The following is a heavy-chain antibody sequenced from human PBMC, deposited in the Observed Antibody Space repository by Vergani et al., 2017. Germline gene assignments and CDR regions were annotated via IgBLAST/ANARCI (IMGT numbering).Heavy chain of an antibody. J-gene: IGHJ6*02. CDR1: GFTFSSAW. V-gene: IGHV3-30*02. D-gene: IGHD3-10*01. Sequence: VQPVESGGGLVKPGGSLRLSCTTSGFTFSSAWMSWVRQAPGQGLEWVAFIRYDGSNKYYADSVKGRFTISRDNSKNTLYLQMNSLRAEDTAVYYCAKARPYYYGSGSYLYYYYGMDVWGQGTTVTVSS. CDR3: AKARPYYYGSGSYLYYYYGMDV. CDR2: IRYDGSNK.